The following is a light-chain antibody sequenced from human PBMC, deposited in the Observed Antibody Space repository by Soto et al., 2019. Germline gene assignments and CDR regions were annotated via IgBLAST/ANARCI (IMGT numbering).Light chain of an antibody. Sequence: ETVMTQSPATLSVSPGEEATLSCRATESINQNLAWYQQRPGQAPSLLIHGASTRATGIPARFSGRGSGTEFILDISSLQSEDFEVYYCQQYNTWPLTFGGGTRVEI. V-gene: IGKV3-15*01. J-gene: IGKJ4*01. CDR1: ESINQN. CDR3: QQYNTWPLT. CDR2: GAS.